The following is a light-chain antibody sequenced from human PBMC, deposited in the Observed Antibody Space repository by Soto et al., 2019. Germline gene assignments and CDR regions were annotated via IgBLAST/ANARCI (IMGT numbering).Light chain of an antibody. CDR1: SSDIGTYNY. J-gene: IGLJ1*01. V-gene: IGLV2-14*03. Sequence: QSALTQPASVSGSPGQSITISCTGTSSDIGTYNYVSWYQQHPGNVPKLIIYEVNNRPTGVSYRFSGSKSANTASLTISGLRAEDEADYYCGSLTNINTQVLXPGTKVTVL. CDR3: GSLTNINTQV. CDR2: EVN.